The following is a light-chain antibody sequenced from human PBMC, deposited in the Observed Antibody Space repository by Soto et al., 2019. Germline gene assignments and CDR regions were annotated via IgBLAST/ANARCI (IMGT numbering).Light chain of an antibody. CDR3: QQANSFPLT. J-gene: IGKJ4*01. CDR1: QGIKNY. CDR2: AAS. Sequence: DIQMTQSPSSLSASVGDRVTITCRASQGIKNYLAWYQQKPGQVPNLLIYAASTLQSGVPSRFSGSGSGTEFTLTISSLQPEDFATYYCQQANSFPLTFGGGTKVDIK. V-gene: IGKV1-12*01.